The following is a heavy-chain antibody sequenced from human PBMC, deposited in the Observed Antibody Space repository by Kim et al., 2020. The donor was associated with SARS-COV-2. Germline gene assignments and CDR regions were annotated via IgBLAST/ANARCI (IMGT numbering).Heavy chain of an antibody. CDR3: SHDAGSYFTFQF. V-gene: IGHV3-15*01. Sequence: GGSLRLSCTVSGLPFIDAWMTWVRQAPGKGLEWVARIKSKGGTADYAAPVKGRLTIARDDSTNTQYLQMNSLITEYTAISYCSHDAGSYFTFQFWGQGAL. J-gene: IGHJ4*02. CDR2: IKSKGGTA. D-gene: IGHD3-10*01. CDR1: GLPFIDAW.